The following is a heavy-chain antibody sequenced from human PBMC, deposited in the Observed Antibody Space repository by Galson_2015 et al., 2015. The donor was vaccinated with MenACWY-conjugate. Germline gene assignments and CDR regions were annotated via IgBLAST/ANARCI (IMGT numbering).Heavy chain of an antibody. CDR3: AGTNYYGSGSYPTEFDY. D-gene: IGHD3-10*01. CDR2: ISYDGSNK. V-gene: IGHV3-30*04. Sequence: SLRLSCAASGFTFSSYAMHWVRQAPGKGLEWVAVISYDGSNKYCADSVKGRLTISRDNSKNTLYLQMNSLTAEDTAAYYCAGTNYYGSGSYPTEFDYWGQGTLVTVSA. J-gene: IGHJ4*02. CDR1: GFTFSSYA.